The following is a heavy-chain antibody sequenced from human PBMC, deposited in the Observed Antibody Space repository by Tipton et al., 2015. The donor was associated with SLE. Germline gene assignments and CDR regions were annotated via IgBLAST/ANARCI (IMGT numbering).Heavy chain of an antibody. D-gene: IGHD4-11*01. Sequence: TLSLTCAVSGDSMTDDPYYYNWIRQPAGKGLEWIGQIYTSGNTIYHPSLKSRVTISLDTSKRHFSLNVASVTAADTAVYYCATYSGWFHTWGHGALVTVSS. CDR2: IYTSGNT. CDR1: GDSMTDDPYY. CDR3: ATYSGWFHT. V-gene: IGHV4-61*09. J-gene: IGHJ5*01.